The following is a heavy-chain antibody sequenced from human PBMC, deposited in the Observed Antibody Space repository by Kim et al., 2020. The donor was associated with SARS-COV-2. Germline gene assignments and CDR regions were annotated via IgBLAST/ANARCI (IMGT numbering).Heavy chain of an antibody. Sequence: GGSLRLSCAASGFTVSSNYMSWVRQAPGKGLEWVSVIYSGGSTYYADSVKGRFTISRDNSKNTLYLQMNSLRAEDTAVYYCARDRVNTAMVDYFDYWGQGTLVTVSS. D-gene: IGHD5-18*01. CDR2: IYSGGST. CDR1: GFTVSSNY. J-gene: IGHJ4*02. V-gene: IGHV3-66*02. CDR3: ARDRVNTAMVDYFDY.